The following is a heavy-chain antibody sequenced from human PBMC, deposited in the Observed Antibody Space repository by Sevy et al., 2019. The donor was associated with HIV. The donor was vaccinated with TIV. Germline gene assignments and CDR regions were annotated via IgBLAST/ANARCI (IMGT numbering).Heavy chain of an antibody. Sequence: GGSLRLSCAASGFTFSSYGMHWVRQAPGKGLEWVALMSPDGSNKYYADSVKGRFTISRDNSKNTLYLQMNSLRAEDTAVYYCAKGYSSGWYQSALHYWGQGTLATVSS. J-gene: IGHJ4*02. CDR1: GFTFSSYG. CDR2: MSPDGSNK. V-gene: IGHV3-30*18. CDR3: AKGYSSGWYQSALHY. D-gene: IGHD6-19*01.